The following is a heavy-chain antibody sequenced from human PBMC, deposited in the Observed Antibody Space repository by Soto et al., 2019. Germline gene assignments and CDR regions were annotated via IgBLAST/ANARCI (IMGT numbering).Heavy chain of an antibody. CDR2: IIPILGIA. J-gene: IGHJ4*02. CDR3: ARGGSYGLFDY. Sequence: QVQLVQSGAEVKKPGSSVKVSCKASGGTFSSYTISWVRQAPGQGLEWMGRIIPILGIANYAQKFQGRVTXTEXKSTSTAYMELSSLRSEDTAVYYCARGGSYGLFDYWGQGTLVTVSS. CDR1: GGTFSSYT. V-gene: IGHV1-69*02. D-gene: IGHD1-26*01.